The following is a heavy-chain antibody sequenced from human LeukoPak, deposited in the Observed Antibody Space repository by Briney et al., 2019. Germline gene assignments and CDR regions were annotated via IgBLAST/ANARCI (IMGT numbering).Heavy chain of an antibody. Sequence: ASVKVSCKASGYTFINHGISWVRQAPGQGLEWMGRIIPIFGTANYAQKFQGRVTITTDESTSTAYMELSSLRSEDTAVYYCARGFWSGYYFDYWGQGTLVTVSS. CDR1: GYTFINHG. CDR3: ARGFWSGYYFDY. D-gene: IGHD3-3*01. V-gene: IGHV1-69*05. CDR2: IIPIFGTA. J-gene: IGHJ4*02.